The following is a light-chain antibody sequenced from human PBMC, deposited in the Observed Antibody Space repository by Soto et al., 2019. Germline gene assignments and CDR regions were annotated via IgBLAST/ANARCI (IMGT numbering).Light chain of an antibody. Sequence: EIVLTQSPGTLSLSPGERATLSCRASQSVSGSYLAWYQQKPGQAPRLLIYGASSRATGIPDRFSGSGSGTDFTLTISRLEPEDSAVYYCQQYGSLFGRTFGQGTKVEIK. V-gene: IGKV3-20*01. J-gene: IGKJ1*01. CDR2: GAS. CDR3: QQYGSLFGRT. CDR1: QSVSGSY.